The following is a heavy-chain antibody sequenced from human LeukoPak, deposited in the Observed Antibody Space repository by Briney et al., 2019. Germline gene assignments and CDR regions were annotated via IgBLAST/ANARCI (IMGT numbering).Heavy chain of an antibody. CDR2: IYYSGST. CDR3: ARDLRGSSCYDY. J-gene: IGHJ4*02. D-gene: IGHD2-2*01. CDR1: GDSLNSYY. Sequence: PSETLSLTCTVSGDSLNSYYWSWIRQPPGKGLEWIGFIYYSGSTNYNPSLKSRVTISVDTSKNQFSLKLSSVTAADTAVYYCARDLRGSSCYDYWGQGTLVTVSS. V-gene: IGHV4-59*01.